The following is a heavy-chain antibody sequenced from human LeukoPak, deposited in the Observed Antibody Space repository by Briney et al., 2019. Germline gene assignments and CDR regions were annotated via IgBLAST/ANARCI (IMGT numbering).Heavy chain of an antibody. CDR1: GYTFTGYY. D-gene: IGHD4-17*01. CDR2: INPNSGGT. J-gene: IGHJ3*02. CDR3: ARDGLPTTVTRPAEDAFDI. Sequence: GASVKVSCKASGYTFTGYYMHWVRQAPGQGLEWMGWINPNSGGTNYAQKFQGRVTMTRDTSISTAYMELSRLRSDDTAVYYCARDGLPTTVTRPAEDAFDIWGQGTMVTVSS. V-gene: IGHV1-2*02.